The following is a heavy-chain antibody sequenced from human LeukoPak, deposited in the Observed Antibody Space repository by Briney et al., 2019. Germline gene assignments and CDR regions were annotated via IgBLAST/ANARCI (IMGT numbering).Heavy chain of an antibody. D-gene: IGHD5-18*01. V-gene: IGHV1-24*01. CDR3: TTTVHTTIDPPFDY. J-gene: IGHJ4*02. CDR1: GDTLIELS. CDR2: FDPEDGET. Sequence: GASVEVSCKVSGDTLIELSMHWVRQAPGKGLEWMGGFDPEDGETIYAQKFQGRVTMTEDTSADTAYMELTSLRSEDTAVYYCTTTVHTTIDPPFDYWGQGTLVTVSS.